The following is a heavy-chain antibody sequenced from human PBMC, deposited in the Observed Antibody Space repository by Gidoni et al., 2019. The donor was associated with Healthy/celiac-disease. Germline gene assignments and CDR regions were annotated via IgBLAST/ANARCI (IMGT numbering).Heavy chain of an antibody. CDR3: ARLIGDSSGRYFDL. CDR1: AFTFDAYG. V-gene: IGHV3-20*01. Sequence: DVQLVESGGGVVRPGGSLRLSCAAPAFTFDAYGMSWVRQSPGKGLEWVSGINWNGGSTGYADSVKGRFTISRDNAKNSLYLQMNRLRAEDTALYHCARLIGDSSGRYFDLWGRGTLVTVSS. J-gene: IGHJ2*01. CDR2: INWNGGST. D-gene: IGHD3-22*01.